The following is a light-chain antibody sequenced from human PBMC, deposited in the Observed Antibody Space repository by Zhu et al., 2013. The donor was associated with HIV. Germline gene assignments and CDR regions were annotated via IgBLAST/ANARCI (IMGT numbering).Light chain of an antibody. Sequence: QSVLTQPPSVSAAPGQRVTISCSGSSSNIGKNPVSWYQQLPGAAPTLLIYDNNKRPSGIPYRFSGSKSGTSATLGITGLQTGDEADYFCGTWDNTLGGVFGGGTKLTVL. CDR1: SSNIGKNP. CDR2: DNN. J-gene: IGLJ3*02. CDR3: GTWDNTLGGV. V-gene: IGLV1-51*01.